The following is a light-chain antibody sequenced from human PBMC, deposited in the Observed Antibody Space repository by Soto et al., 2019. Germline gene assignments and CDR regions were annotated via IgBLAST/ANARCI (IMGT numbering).Light chain of an antibody. CDR2: DAS. CDR1: QSISSY. J-gene: IGKJ1*01. V-gene: IGKV1-5*01. Sequence: DIQMTQSPSSLSASVGDRVTITCRASQSISSYLNWYQQKPGKAPKLLIYDASSLESGVQSRFSGSGSGTEFTLTISSLQPDDFATYYCKQYNSYSGTVGQGTKV. CDR3: KQYNSYSGT.